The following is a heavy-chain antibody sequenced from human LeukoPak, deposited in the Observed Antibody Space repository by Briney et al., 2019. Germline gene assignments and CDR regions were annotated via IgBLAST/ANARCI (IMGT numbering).Heavy chain of an antibody. J-gene: IGHJ4*02. D-gene: IGHD6-13*01. CDR2: INAVNGNT. Sequence: ASVKVSCKASGYTFINYAINWGRQAPGQRLEWVGWINAVNGNTKYSPKFQGRVPITRDTSASTAYMELSSLTSEDTAVYYCARGPRAAADDYWGQGTLVTVSS. CDR1: GYTFINYA. CDR3: ARGPRAAADDY. V-gene: IGHV1-3*01.